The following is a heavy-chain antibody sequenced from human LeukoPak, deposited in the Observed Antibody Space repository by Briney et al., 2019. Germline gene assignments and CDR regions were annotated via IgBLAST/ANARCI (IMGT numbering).Heavy chain of an antibody. CDR3: ARAIGIAAADYYYMDV. V-gene: IGHV1-46*01. Sequence: ASVKVSCKASGYTFTSYYMHWVRQAPGQGLEWMGMINPSSGSTSYAQKFQGRVTMTRDMSTSTVYMELSSLRSEDTAVYYCARAIGIAAADYYYMDVWGKGNPGHRLL. D-gene: IGHD6-13*01. J-gene: IGHJ6*03. CDR1: GYTFTSYY. CDR2: INPSSGST.